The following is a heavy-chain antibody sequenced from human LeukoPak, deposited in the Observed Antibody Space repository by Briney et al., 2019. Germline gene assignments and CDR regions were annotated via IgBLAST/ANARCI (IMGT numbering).Heavy chain of an antibody. D-gene: IGHD1-1*01. Sequence: SETLSLTCAVYGGSFSGYYWSWIRQPPGKGLEWIGEINHSGSTNHSPSLKSRVTLSVDTSKNQFSLRLSSVTAADTAVYYCARSLVPTAPQYNWFDPWGQGTPVTVSS. CDR2: INHSGST. CDR1: GGSFSGYY. CDR3: ARSLVPTAPQYNWFDP. J-gene: IGHJ5*02. V-gene: IGHV4-34*01.